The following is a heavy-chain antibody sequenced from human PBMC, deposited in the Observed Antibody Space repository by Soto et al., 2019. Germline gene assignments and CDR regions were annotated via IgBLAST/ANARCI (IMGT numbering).Heavy chain of an antibody. V-gene: IGHV3-30*18. CDR1: GFTFSSYG. D-gene: IGHD2-15*01. Sequence: GGSLRLSCAASGFTFSSYGMHWVRQAPGKGLEWVAVISYDGSNKYYADSVKGRFTISRDNSKNTLYLQMNSLRAEDTAVHYCAKEMGLGYCSGGSCYSGPFDYWGQGTLVTVSS. CDR3: AKEMGLGYCSGGSCYSGPFDY. J-gene: IGHJ4*02. CDR2: ISYDGSNK.